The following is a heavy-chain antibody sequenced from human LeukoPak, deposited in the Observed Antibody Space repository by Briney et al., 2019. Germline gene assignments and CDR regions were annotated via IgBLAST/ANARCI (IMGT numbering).Heavy chain of an antibody. V-gene: IGHV3-7*01. CDR2: IKQDGREK. Sequence: GGSLRLSCAASGFTFSNYWMSWVRQAPGKGLEWVANIKQDGREKYYVDSVKGRFTISRDNAKNSLYLQMNSLRAEDTAVYYCARDGSTSCFDYWGQGTLVTVSS. CDR1: GFTFSNYW. J-gene: IGHJ4*02. CDR3: ARDGSTSCFDY. D-gene: IGHD2-2*01.